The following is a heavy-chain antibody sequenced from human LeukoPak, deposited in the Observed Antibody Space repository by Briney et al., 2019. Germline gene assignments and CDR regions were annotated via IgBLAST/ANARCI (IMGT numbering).Heavy chain of an antibody. CDR2: ISGGGAGT. CDR1: GFIFRTYA. J-gene: IGHJ4*02. Sequence: PGGSLRLSCAASGFIFRTYAMSWVRQAPGKGLEWVSSISGGGAGTYYADSVRGRFTISRDNSKNTLYLQMDSLRAEDTALYYCAKDFVRYNIQFDYWGQGALVTVSS. D-gene: IGHD1-14*01. V-gene: IGHV3-23*01. CDR3: AKDFVRYNIQFDY.